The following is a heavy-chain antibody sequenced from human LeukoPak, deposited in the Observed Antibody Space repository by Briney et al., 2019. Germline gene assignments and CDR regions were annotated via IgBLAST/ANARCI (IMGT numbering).Heavy chain of an antibody. V-gene: IGHV1-46*04. Sequence: ASVKVSCKASEDTFTRHYMHWVRQAPGQGLEWIGLINPNDNSIDYTQKLRGRVTVTRDRSTSTVYMELNSLRSDDTAVYYCAREGGSNKHFDYWGQGSLITVSS. J-gene: IGHJ4*02. CDR3: AREGGSNKHFDY. CDR2: INPNDNSI. D-gene: IGHD2/OR15-2a*01. CDR1: EDTFTRHY.